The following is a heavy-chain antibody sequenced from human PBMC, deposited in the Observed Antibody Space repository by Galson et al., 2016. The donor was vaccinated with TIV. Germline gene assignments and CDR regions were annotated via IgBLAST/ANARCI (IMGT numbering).Heavy chain of an antibody. J-gene: IGHJ6*02. CDR1: GGTFSTYV. CDR2: IIPLFGTI. CDR3: ASDRNTALDTYHQYYGMDV. V-gene: IGHV1-69*13. Sequence: SVKVSCKASGGTFSTYVFNWVRLAPGQGLEWMGGIIPLFGTINYAQKFQGRVTITADESSTTVYMELNSLRSDDTAVYYCASDRNTALDTYHQYYGMDVWGQGTTVTVSS. D-gene: IGHD5-18*01.